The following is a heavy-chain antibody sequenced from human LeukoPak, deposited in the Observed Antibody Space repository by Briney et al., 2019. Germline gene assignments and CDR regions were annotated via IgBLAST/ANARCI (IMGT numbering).Heavy chain of an antibody. Sequence: GGSLRLSCAASGFTFSSYAMHWVRQAPGKGLEYVSAISSNGGSTYYANSVKGRFTISRDNSKSTLYLQMGSLRAEDMAVYYCARDAGVITYFDYWGQGTLVTVSS. V-gene: IGHV3-64*01. J-gene: IGHJ4*02. CDR3: ARDAGVITYFDY. CDR1: GFTFSSYA. CDR2: ISSNGGST. D-gene: IGHD3-22*01.